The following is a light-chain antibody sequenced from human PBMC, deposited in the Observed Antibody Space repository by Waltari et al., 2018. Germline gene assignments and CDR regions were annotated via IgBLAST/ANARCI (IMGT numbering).Light chain of an antibody. CDR2: GNS. Sequence: QSGLTQPPPVSGAPGQRVTISCPGSRSNIAAGYDVHWYQLLPGTAPKLLIYGNSNRPSGVPDRFSGSKSGTSASLAITGLQAEDEADYYCQSYDSSLSGSIFGGGTKLTVL. V-gene: IGLV1-40*01. J-gene: IGLJ2*01. CDR1: RSNIAAGYD. CDR3: QSYDSSLSGSI.